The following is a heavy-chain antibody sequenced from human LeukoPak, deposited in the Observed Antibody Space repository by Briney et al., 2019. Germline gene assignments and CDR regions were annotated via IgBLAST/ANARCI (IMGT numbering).Heavy chain of an antibody. CDR1: GFTVNSNY. V-gene: IGHV3-66*01. J-gene: IGHJ4*02. CDR2: IYSGGST. CDR3: ARAGYYGILDS. D-gene: IGHD3-10*01. Sequence: GGSLRLSCAASGFTVNSNYMSWVRQAPGKGLEWVSAIYSGGSTYYADSVKGRFTISRDNSENTLYLQMNSLRAEDTAVYYCARAGYYGILDSWGQGTLVTVSS.